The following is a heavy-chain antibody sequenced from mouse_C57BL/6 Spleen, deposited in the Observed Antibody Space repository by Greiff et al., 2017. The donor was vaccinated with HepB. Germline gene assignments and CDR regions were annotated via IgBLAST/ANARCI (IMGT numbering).Heavy chain of an antibody. V-gene: IGHV1-7*01. CDR2: INPSSGYT. CDR1: GYTFTSYW. D-gene: IGHD2-1*01. Sequence: VQLQQSGAELAKPGASVKLSCKASGYTFTSYWMHWVKQRPGQGLEWIGYINPSSGYTKYNQKFKDKATLTADKSSSTDYMQLSSLTYEDYAVYYCARSSGNYGDAMDYWGQGTSVTVSS. CDR3: ARSSGNYGDAMDY. J-gene: IGHJ4*01.